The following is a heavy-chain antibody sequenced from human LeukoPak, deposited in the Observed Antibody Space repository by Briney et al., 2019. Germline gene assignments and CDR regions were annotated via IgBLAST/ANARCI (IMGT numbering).Heavy chain of an antibody. D-gene: IGHD3-22*01. CDR2: IYYSGST. J-gene: IGHJ4*02. V-gene: IGHV4-39*01. CDR1: GXSISNSGYY. CDR3: AKTYYYDPFDF. Sequence: SETLSLTCTVSGXSISNSGYYWGWIRQPPGKGLEWIGNIYYSGSTYYNPSLKSRVTISVDTSKNQFSLKLSSVTAADTAVYYCAKTYYYDPFDFWGQGTLVTVSS.